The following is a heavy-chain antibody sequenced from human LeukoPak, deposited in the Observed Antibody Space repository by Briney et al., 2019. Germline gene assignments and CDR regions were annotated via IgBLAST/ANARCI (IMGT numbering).Heavy chain of an antibody. Sequence: ASVKVSCKATGYTFTGYYMHWVRQAPGQGLEWMGWINPNSGGTNYAQKFQGWVTMTRDTSISTAYMELSRLRSGDTAVYYCARVFQEDAFDIWGQGTMVTVSS. CDR2: INPNSGGT. J-gene: IGHJ3*02. D-gene: IGHD2-8*01. CDR3: ARVFQEDAFDI. CDR1: GYTFTGYY. V-gene: IGHV1-2*04.